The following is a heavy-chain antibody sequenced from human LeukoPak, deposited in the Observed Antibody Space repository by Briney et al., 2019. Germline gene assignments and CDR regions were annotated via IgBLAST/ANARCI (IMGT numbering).Heavy chain of an antibody. Sequence: GGSLRLSCEASGFTFSGSGMHWVRQAPGKGLEWVTCIRYDGSNKYYTDSVKGRFTISRDNSKNTLYLQMDSLRAEDTAVYYCARDYDFWSGYYSPTRGYFGYWGQGTLVTVSS. CDR2: IRYDGSNK. V-gene: IGHV3-30*02. D-gene: IGHD3-3*01. J-gene: IGHJ4*02. CDR3: ARDYDFWSGYYSPTRGYFGY. CDR1: GFTFSGSG.